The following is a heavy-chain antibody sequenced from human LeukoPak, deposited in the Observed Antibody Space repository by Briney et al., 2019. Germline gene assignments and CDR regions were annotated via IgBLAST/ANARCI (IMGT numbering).Heavy chain of an antibody. V-gene: IGHV3-74*03. CDR1: GFPFSSYW. J-gene: IGHJ4*02. CDR3: SRSQFDY. Sequence: PGGSLRLSCEPSGFPFSSYWMLWVRQAPGKGLVWVSRISGDGTIKTYADFVRGRFTISRDNTKNILYPQMNSLRVEDTAIYFCSRSQFDYWGQGVLVTVSS. CDR2: ISGDGTIK.